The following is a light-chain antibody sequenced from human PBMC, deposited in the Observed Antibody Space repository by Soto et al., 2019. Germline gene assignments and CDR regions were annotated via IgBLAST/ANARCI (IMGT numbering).Light chain of an antibody. CDR2: DVG. CDR1: HSDIGNYNY. J-gene: IGLJ1*01. Sequence: QSVLTKAASVSGSPGQSITISCTGTHSDIGNYNYVSWYQHLPGKAPKLMIYDVGSRPSGVSSRFSGSKSGNTASLAISGLQAEDEADYYCNSYREDHPRFYVFGTGTKVPVL. V-gene: IGLV2-14*03. CDR3: NSYREDHPRFYV.